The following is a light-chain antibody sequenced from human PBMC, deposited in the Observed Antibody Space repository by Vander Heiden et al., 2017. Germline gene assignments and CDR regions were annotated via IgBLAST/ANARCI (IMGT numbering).Light chain of an antibody. CDR3: QVWDSSSDLSLVV. Sequence: SYVLTQPPSISVAPRQTARTSCGGNNIGSKSVHWYQQKPGQAPVLVVYDDSDRPSGIPERLSGSNSGNTATLTISRVEAGDEADYYCQVWDSSSDLSLVVFGGGTKLTVL. CDR1: NIGSKS. J-gene: IGLJ2*01. CDR2: DDS. V-gene: IGLV3-21*02.